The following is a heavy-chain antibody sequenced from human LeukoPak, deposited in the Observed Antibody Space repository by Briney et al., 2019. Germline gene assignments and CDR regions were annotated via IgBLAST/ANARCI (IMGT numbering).Heavy chain of an antibody. CDR2: INTDGSTT. CDR3: ASNAGSGSYYRYYGMDV. D-gene: IGHD3-10*01. V-gene: IGHV3-74*01. Sequence: PGGSLRLSCAASGFTFSSYWMHWVRQAPGKGLVWVSRINTDGSTTTYADSVKGRFTISRDNAKNTLYLQMNSLRAEDTAVYYCASNAGSGSYYRYYGMDVWGQGTTVTVSS. J-gene: IGHJ6*02. CDR1: GFTFSSYW.